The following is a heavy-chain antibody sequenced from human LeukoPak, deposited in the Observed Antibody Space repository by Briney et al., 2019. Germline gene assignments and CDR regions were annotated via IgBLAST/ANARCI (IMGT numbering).Heavy chain of an antibody. V-gene: IGHV3-30-3*01. J-gene: IGHJ4*02. CDR1: GFTFSSYA. Sequence: GRSLRLSCAASGFTFSSYAMRWVRQAPGKGLEWVAVISYDGSNKYYADSVKGRFTISRDNSKNTLYLQMNSLRAEDTAVYYCARHSSGLDYWGQGTLVTVSS. CDR3: ARHSSGLDY. CDR2: ISYDGSNK. D-gene: IGHD6-19*01.